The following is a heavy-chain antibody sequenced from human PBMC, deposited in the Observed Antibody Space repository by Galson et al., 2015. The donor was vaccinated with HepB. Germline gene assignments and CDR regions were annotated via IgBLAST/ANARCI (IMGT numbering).Heavy chain of an antibody. Sequence: SVKVSCKASGYPFSDYPTHWVRQAPGQRLEWMGWINAGSGDTKYSQQFQGRVTFTRDTSASTAYMELSSLRSEDTAVYYCARTFDIYYMDVWGKGTTVIVSS. V-gene: IGHV1-3*01. CDR1: GYPFSDYP. CDR2: INAGSGDT. J-gene: IGHJ6*03. CDR3: ARTFDIYYMDV.